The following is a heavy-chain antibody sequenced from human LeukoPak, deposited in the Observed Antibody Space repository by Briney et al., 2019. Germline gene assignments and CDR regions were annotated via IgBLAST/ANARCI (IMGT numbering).Heavy chain of an antibody. V-gene: IGHV1-3*01. CDR3: ARDATVVTPHY. J-gene: IGHJ4*02. D-gene: IGHD4-23*01. CDR1: GYTFTSYA. CDR2: INAGNGNT. Sequence: ASVKVSCKASGYTFTSYAMHWVRQAPGQRLEWMGWINAGNGNTKYSQKLQGRVTMTTDTSTSTAYMELRSLRSDDTAVYYCARDATVVTPHYWGQGTLVTVSS.